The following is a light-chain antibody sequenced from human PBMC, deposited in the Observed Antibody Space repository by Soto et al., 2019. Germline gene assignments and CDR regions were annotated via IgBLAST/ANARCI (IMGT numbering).Light chain of an antibody. CDR3: QQYNSYAGT. J-gene: IGKJ1*01. CDR2: DAS. V-gene: IGKV1-5*01. CDR1: QSISSW. Sequence: DIQMTQSPSTLSASVGDRVTITCRASQSISSWLAWYQQKPGKATKLLIYDASSLESGVPSRFSGSGSETEFTLTISSLQPDDFATYYCQQYNSYAGTFGQGTKVEIK.